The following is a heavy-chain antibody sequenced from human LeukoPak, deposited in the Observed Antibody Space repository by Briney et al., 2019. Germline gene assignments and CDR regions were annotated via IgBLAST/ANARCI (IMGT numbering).Heavy chain of an antibody. CDR3: ARDRGTFDY. V-gene: IGHV3-30*04. CDR2: ISYDGSIK. D-gene: IGHD1-1*01. Sequence: GGSLRLSCAAPGFTFSSYAMHWVRQAPGKGLEWVAVISYDGSIKYYADSVKGRFTISRDNSKNTLYLQMNSLRAEDTAVYYCARDRGTFDYWGQGTLVTVSS. CDR1: GFTFSSYA. J-gene: IGHJ4*02.